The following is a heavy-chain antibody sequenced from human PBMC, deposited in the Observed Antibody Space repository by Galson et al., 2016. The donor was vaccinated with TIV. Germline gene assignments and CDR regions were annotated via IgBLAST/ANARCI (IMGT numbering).Heavy chain of an antibody. CDR2: IYPDDSDT. CDR3: ARGVVKATAIYGMDV. CDR1: GYSFSSYW. Sequence: QSGAEVKKPGESLKISCKGSGYSFSSYWIAWVRQMPGKGLEWMGIIYPDDSDTTYSPSFQGQVTISVDKSISTAYLQWSSLKASDTAIYYCARGVVKATAIYGMDVWGQGTTVTVSS. V-gene: IGHV5-51*01. D-gene: IGHD2-2*01. J-gene: IGHJ6*02.